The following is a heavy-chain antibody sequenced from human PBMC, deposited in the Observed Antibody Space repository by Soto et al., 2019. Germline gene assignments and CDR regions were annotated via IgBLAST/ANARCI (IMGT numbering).Heavy chain of an antibody. CDR2: ISAYNGST. CDR1: GYTFTSYG. D-gene: IGHD3-22*01. CDR3: ARGYYDSSGYKGNAFDI. J-gene: IGHJ3*02. Sequence: XVKVSCKASGYTFTSYGISWVRPAPGQGLEWMGWISAYNGSTNYAQKLQGRVTMTTDTSTSTAYMELRSLRSDDTAVYYCARGYYDSSGYKGNAFDIWGQGTMVTVSS. V-gene: IGHV1-18*01.